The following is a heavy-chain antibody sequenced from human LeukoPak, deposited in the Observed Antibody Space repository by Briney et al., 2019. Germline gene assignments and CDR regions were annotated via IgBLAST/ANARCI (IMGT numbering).Heavy chain of an antibody. CDR3: ARGYYDSSGYLAGFDY. Sequence: PGGSLRLSCAASGFPVSSNYMSWVRQAPGKGLEWVSVIYSGGSTYYADSVKGRFTISRDNSKNTLYLQMNSLRAEDTAVYYCARGYYDSSGYLAGFDYWGQGTLVTVSS. V-gene: IGHV3-53*01. D-gene: IGHD3-22*01. CDR1: GFPVSSNY. CDR2: IYSGGST. J-gene: IGHJ4*02.